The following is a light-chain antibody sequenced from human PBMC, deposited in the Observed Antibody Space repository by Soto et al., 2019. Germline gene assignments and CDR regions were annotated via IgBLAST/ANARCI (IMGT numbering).Light chain of an antibody. V-gene: IGKV3-15*01. CDR2: GAS. J-gene: IGKJ2*01. CDR3: MQGTHWPNT. CDR1: QSVSSN. Sequence: EIVMTQSPATLSVSPGERATLSCRASQSVSSNLAWYQQKPGQAPRLLIYGASTRATGIPDRFTGSGSGTDFTLKISRVEAEDVGVYYCMQGTHWPNTFGQGTKLEIK.